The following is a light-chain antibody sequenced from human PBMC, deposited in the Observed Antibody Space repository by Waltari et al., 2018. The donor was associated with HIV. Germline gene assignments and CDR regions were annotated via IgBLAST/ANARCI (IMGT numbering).Light chain of an antibody. J-gene: IGKJ4*01. CDR1: QSVSSY. CDR3: QQRSNWPLT. Sequence: EIVLTQSPVTLSLSPGERATLSCRASQSVSSYLAWYQQKPGQVPRLLIYDASNRATGIPARFSGSGSGTDFTLTISSLEPEYFAVYYGQQRSNWPLTFGGGTKVEIK. V-gene: IGKV3-11*01. CDR2: DAS.